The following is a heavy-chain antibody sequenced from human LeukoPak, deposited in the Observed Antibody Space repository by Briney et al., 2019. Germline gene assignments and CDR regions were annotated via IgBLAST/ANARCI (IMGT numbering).Heavy chain of an antibody. V-gene: IGHV3-74*01. CDR2: ISNDASST. Sequence: GGSLRLSCAASGFTLNNYWMHWVRQAPGKGLVWVSRISNDASSTSYADSVKGRFTISRDNAKNTLYLQMNSLRAEDTAVYYCARDLASTSYWGQGTLVTVSS. J-gene: IGHJ4*02. CDR1: GFTLNNYW. CDR3: ARDLASTSY.